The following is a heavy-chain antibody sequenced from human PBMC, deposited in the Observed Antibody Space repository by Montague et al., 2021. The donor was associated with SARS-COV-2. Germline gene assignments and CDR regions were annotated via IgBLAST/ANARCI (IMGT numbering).Heavy chain of an antibody. Sequence: SETLSLTCAVYGGSFSGYNWGWIRQSPGMGLEWIGQINDSGGTKYNPSLKSRVTTSLDTSKNQFSLKLSSVTAADTAVYYCARGVPGYWGQGTLVTVSS. D-gene: IGHD4/OR15-4a*01. CDR2: INDSGGT. CDR3: ARGVPGY. V-gene: IGHV4-34*01. CDR1: GGSFSGYN. J-gene: IGHJ4*02.